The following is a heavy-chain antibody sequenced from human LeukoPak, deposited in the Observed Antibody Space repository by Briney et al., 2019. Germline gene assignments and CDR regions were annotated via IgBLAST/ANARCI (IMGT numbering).Heavy chain of an antibody. CDR2: IIPIFGTA. V-gene: IGHV1-69*13. Sequence: SVKVSCKASEGTFSSYAISWVRQAPGQGLEWMGGIIPIFGTANYAQKFQGRVTITADESTSTAYMELSSLRSEDTAVYYCASSRRFGELSSPYDYWGQGTLVTVSS. CDR3: ASSRRFGELSSPYDY. J-gene: IGHJ4*02. CDR1: EGTFSSYA. D-gene: IGHD3-10*01.